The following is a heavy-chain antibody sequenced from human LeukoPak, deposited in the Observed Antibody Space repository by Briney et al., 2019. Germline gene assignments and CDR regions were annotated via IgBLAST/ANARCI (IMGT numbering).Heavy chain of an antibody. CDR2: ISSGSTYK. D-gene: IGHD3-10*01. CDR1: TFTFSSYS. J-gene: IGHJ3*02. V-gene: IGHV3-21*04. Sequence: PGGSLRLSCAASTFTFSSYSMNWVRQAPGKGLEWVSSISSGSTYKYYADSVKGRFTISRDNAKNSLYLQMNSLRAEDTAVYYCARDGLRGAFDIWGQGTMVTVSS. CDR3: ARDGLRGAFDI.